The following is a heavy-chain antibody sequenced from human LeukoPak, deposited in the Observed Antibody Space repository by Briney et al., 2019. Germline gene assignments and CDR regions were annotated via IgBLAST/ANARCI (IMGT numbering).Heavy chain of an antibody. CDR1: GGTFSSYA. Sequence: GASVKVSCKASGGTFSSYAISWVRQAPGQGLEWMGGIIPIFGTANYAQKFQGRVTITADKSTSTAYMELSSLRSEDTAVYYCARQGHCSSTSCYPYYYYMDVWGKGTTVTVSS. CDR3: ARQGHCSSTSCYPYYYYMDV. CDR2: IIPIFGTA. J-gene: IGHJ6*03. D-gene: IGHD2-2*01. V-gene: IGHV1-69*06.